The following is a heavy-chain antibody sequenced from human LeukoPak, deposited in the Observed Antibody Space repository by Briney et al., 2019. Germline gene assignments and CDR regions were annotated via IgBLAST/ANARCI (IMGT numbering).Heavy chain of an antibody. CDR1: GFTFTNYA. CDR3: AIHYYASGRYFDS. CDR2: ISDRPGRT. Sequence: PGGSLSLPCAASGFTFTNYAMTWVRQAPGKGLEWVSTISDRPGRTYYADSVQGRFTISRDNSKNTLYLQMNSLRAGDTAVYYCAIHYYASGRYFDSWGQGTLVTVSS. J-gene: IGHJ4*02. D-gene: IGHD3-10*01. V-gene: IGHV3-23*01.